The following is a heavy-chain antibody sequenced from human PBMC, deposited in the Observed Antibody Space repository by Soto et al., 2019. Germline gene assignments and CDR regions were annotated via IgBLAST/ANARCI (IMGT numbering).Heavy chain of an antibody. J-gene: IGHJ5*02. Sequence: QGQLQQWGAGLLKPSETLSLTCAVYGGSFSGYYWSWIRQPPGKGLEWIGEINHSGSTNYNPSLKSRATISVDTSKNQFSLKLTSVTAADTAVYYCARDLVAEAATLPNWFDPWGQGTLVTVSS. CDR3: ARDLVAEAATLPNWFDP. V-gene: IGHV4-34*01. D-gene: IGHD2-15*01. CDR1: GGSFSGYY. CDR2: INHSGST.